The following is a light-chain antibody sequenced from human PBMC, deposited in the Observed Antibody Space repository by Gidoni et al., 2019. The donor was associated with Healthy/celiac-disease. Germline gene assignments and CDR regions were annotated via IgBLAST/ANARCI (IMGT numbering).Light chain of an antibody. CDR2: GNS. CDR1: SSNIGAGYD. Sequence: QSVLTQPPSVSGAPGKSVPISCPGSSSNIGAGYDVHWYHQLPGTAPKLLIYGNSNRPSGVPDRFSGSKSGTSASLAITGLQAEDEADYYCQSYDSSLSCYVFGTGTKVTVL. V-gene: IGLV1-40*01. J-gene: IGLJ1*01. CDR3: QSYDSSLSCYV.